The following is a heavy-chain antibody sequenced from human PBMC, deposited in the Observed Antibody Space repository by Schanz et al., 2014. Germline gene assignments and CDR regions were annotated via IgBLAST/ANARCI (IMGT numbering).Heavy chain of an antibody. D-gene: IGHD3-10*01. CDR1: GFTFRSYS. Sequence: EVQLVESGGSLVQPGGSLRLSCAASGFTFRSYSMNWVRQAPGKGLEWVSTIYSSGSTYYADSVRGRFTISRDNSMNTVYLQMNSLRSDDAAVYYCARAQGVIRLYYGVDVWGQGTTXTVSS. CDR3: ARAQGVIRLYYGVDV. V-gene: IGHV3-66*02. J-gene: IGHJ6*02. CDR2: IYSSGST.